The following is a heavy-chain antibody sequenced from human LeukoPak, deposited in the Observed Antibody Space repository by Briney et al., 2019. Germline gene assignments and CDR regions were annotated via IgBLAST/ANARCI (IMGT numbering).Heavy chain of an antibody. D-gene: IGHD3-22*01. J-gene: IGHJ3*02. V-gene: IGHV4-59*01. CDR2: IDYSGST. CDR1: GGSFSTYY. CDR3: ASVFGYDSTGYRAFDI. Sequence: PSETLSLTCTVSGGSFSTYYLNWVRQPPGKGLECIGYIDYSGSTNYNPSLKSRVAISVDTSKNHFSLKLSSVTAADTAVYYCASVFGYDSTGYRAFDIWGQGTMVTVSS.